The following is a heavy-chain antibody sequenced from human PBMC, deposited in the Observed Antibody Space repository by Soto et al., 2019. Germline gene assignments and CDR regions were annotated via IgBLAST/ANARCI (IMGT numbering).Heavy chain of an antibody. J-gene: IGHJ5*02. CDR1: GVTCSSYA. Sequence: PGGSLRLSCSAAGVTCSSYAMHWVRQAPGKGLEYVSAISSNGGSTYYADSVKGRFTISRDNSKNTLYLQMSSLRAEDTAVYYCVKPLHFWFDPWGQGTLVTVSS. CDR2: ISSNGGST. CDR3: VKPLHFWFDP. D-gene: IGHD3-16*02. V-gene: IGHV3-64D*08.